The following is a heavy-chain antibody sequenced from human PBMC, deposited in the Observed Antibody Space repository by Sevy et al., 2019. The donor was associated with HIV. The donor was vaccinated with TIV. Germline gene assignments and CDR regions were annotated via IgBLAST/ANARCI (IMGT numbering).Heavy chain of an antibody. V-gene: IGHV3-33*03. CDR3: AKRERNYYDSSGNYDAFDV. Sequence: GGSLRLSCAASGFDFSTYDMHWVRQAPGKGLEWVAFISFDGSDKWYVDSVKGRFTISRDNSKNTLYVQMNTLRDEDTAVYYCAKRERNYYDSSGNYDAFDVWGQGTSVTVSS. CDR1: GFDFSTYD. J-gene: IGHJ3*01. D-gene: IGHD3-22*01. CDR2: ISFDGSDK.